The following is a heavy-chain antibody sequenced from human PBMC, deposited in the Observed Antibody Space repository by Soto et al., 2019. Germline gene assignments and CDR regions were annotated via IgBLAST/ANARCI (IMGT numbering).Heavy chain of an antibody. Sequence: QVQLVQSGAEVKKPGSSVKVSCKASGGTVSSYAISWVRQAPGQGLEWMGGIIPIFGTANYAQKFQGRVTITADESTSTAYMELSSLRSEDTAVYYCGYFGDYAEYFQHWGQGTLVTVSS. CDR3: GYFGDYAEYFQH. D-gene: IGHD4-17*01. CDR1: GGTVSSYA. CDR2: IIPIFGTA. V-gene: IGHV1-69*01. J-gene: IGHJ1*01.